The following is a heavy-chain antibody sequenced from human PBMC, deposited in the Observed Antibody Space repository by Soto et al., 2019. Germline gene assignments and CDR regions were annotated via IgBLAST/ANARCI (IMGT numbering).Heavy chain of an antibody. Sequence: QVQLQQSGPGLVRPSQTLSVTCVISGDSVSSNSASWNWIRQSPSRGLQWLGRIYYKSKWYEDYAVSVRSRITINPDTSKNQFSLYLNSVTPEDTAVYYCARVDIMRSSFFWFDPWGQGTLVTVSS. J-gene: IGHJ5*02. CDR3: ARVDIMRSSFFWFDP. V-gene: IGHV6-1*01. D-gene: IGHD2-15*01. CDR1: GDSVSSNSAS. CDR2: IYYKSKWYE.